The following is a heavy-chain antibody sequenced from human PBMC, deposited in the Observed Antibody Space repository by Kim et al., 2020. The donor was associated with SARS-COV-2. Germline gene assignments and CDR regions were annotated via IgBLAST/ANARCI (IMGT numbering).Heavy chain of an antibody. CDR1: GASINSGGYY. CDR2: ISYTGHT. D-gene: IGHD5-18*01. Sequence: SETLSLTCNVSGASINSGGYYWTWIRQHPGKGLEWIGFISYTGHTSYKPSLQSRVAVSMDTSKNQFSLSLNSPTAADTAVYYCAAGGNTYGYYYYGMDVWGQGTPVTVSS. J-gene: IGHJ6*02. V-gene: IGHV4-31*03. CDR3: AAGGNTYGYYYYGMDV.